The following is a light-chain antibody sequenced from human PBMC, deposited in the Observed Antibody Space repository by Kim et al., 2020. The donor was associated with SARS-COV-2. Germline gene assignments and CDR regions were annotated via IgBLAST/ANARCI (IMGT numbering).Light chain of an antibody. CDR1: TWQTNYA. CDR2: LYSDGRH. V-gene: IGLV4-69*01. J-gene: IGLJ2*01. Sequence: SVNLSSILGTWQTNYALAWLQQQPGKGPRYLMRLYSDGRHTKGDGIPDRFSGSTSGSEYSLTISSLQSEDEADYYCQTWGSGIGVFGGGTQLTVL. CDR3: QTWGSGIGV.